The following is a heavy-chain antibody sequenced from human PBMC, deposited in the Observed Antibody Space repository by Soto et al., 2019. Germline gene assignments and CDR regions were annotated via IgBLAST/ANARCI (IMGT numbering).Heavy chain of an antibody. CDR2: IYYSWRT. V-gene: IGHV4-59*01. Sequence: QVQLQESGPGLVKPSETLSLTCTVSGGSISSYYWSWIRQPPGKGLEWIGYIYYSWRTNYNPSLKSRVTESVDTSKNQFSRQLSSVTAADTAVYYCARGPPHSYSSGWYFDYWGQGTLVTVSS. CDR3: ARGPPHSYSSGWYFDY. J-gene: IGHJ4*02. CDR1: GGSISSYY. D-gene: IGHD6-19*01.